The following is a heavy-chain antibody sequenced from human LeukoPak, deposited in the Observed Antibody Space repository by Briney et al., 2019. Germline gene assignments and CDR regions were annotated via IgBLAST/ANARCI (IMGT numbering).Heavy chain of an antibody. CDR3: AGKGAYYDFWSGYLYDYYMDV. CDR2: IYHSGST. J-gene: IGHJ6*03. D-gene: IGHD3-3*01. Sequence: SETLSLTCAVYGGSFSGYYWSWIRQPPGKGLEWIGEIYHSGSTNYNPSLKSRVTISVDTSKNQFSLKLSSVTAADTAVYYCAGKGAYYDFWSGYLYDYYMDVWGKGTTVTVSS. CDR1: GGSFSGYY. V-gene: IGHV4-34*01.